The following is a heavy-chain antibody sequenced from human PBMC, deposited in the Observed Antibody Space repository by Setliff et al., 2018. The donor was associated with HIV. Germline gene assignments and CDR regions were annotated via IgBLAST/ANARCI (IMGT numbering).Heavy chain of an antibody. CDR1: GLTVSRNY. CDR3: AREEPALLSVFALGH. J-gene: IGHJ4*02. V-gene: IGHV3-66*02. D-gene: IGHD3-16*01. CDR2: IYSGGNT. Sequence: HPGGSLRLSCAASGLTVSRNYMTWVRQAPGKGLEWVSVIYSGGNTYYADSVKGRFTVSRDNSRKTLYLQMSSLRTGDTAVYYCAREEPALLSVFALGHWGQGTLVTVSS.